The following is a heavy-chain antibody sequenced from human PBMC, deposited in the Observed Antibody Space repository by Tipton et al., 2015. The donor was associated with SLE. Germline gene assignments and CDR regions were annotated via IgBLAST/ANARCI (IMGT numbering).Heavy chain of an antibody. D-gene: IGHD3-3*01. CDR2: ISSSSSYI. V-gene: IGHV3-21*01. CDR3: AANLEWLPPEY. Sequence: GSLRLSCAASGFIFSDYSMNWVRQAPGKGLEWVSSISSSSSYIYYTDSVKGRFTISRDNAKNSLYLQMNSLRAEDTAVYYCAANLEWLPPEYWGQGTLVTVSS. J-gene: IGHJ4*02. CDR1: GFIFSDYS.